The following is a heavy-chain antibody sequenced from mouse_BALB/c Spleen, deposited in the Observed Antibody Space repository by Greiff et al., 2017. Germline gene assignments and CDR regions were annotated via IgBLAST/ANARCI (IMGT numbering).Heavy chain of an antibody. CDR2: ISYDGSN. CDR1: GYSITSGYY. Sequence: DVQLQESGPGLVKPSQSLSLTCSVTGYSITSGYYWNWIRQFPGNKLEWMGYISYDGSNNYNPSLKNRISITRDTSKNQFFLKLNSVTTEDTATYYCARVGNGNYVWYFDVWGAGTTVTVSS. J-gene: IGHJ1*01. D-gene: IGHD2-1*01. V-gene: IGHV3-6*02. CDR3: ARVGNGNYVWYFDV.